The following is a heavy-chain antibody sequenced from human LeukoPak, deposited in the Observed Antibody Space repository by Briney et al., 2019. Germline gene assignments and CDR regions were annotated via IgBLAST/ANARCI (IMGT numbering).Heavy chain of an antibody. CDR3: AGQMISGFDY. CDR1: GFTFSSYA. CDR2: IYYSGST. V-gene: IGHV4-38-2*01. Sequence: GSLRLSCAASGFTFSSYAMSWVRQPPGKGLEWIGSIYYSGSTYYNPSLKSRVTISVDTSKNQFSLKLSSVTAADTAVYYCAGQMISGFDYWGQGTLVTVSS. J-gene: IGHJ4*02. D-gene: IGHD2-15*01.